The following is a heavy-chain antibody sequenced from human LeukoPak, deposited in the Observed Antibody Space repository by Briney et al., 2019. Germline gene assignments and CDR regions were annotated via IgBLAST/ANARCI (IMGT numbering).Heavy chain of an antibody. CDR2: INHSGST. D-gene: IGHD3-16*01. V-gene: IGHV4-34*01. CDR1: GGSFSGYY. J-gene: IGHJ3*02. CDR3: ARRLGMFGAFDI. Sequence: SETLSLTCAVYGGSFSGYYWSWIRQPPGKGLEWIGEINHSGSTNYNPSLKSRVTISVDTSKNQFSLKLSSVTAADTAVCYCARRLGMFGAFDIWGQGTMVTVSS.